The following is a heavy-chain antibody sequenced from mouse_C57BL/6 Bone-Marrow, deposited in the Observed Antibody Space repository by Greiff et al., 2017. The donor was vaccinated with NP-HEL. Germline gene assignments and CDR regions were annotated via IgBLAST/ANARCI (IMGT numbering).Heavy chain of an antibody. D-gene: IGHD2-3*01. CDR1: GYTFTSYW. J-gene: IGHJ2*01. CDR3: ASSLDGYLGYYFDY. V-gene: IGHV1-55*01. CDR2: IYPGSGST. Sequence: QVQLQQPGAELVKPGASVKMSCKASGYTFTSYWITWVKQRPGQGLEWIGDIYPGSGSTNYNEKFKSKATLTVDTSSSTAYMQLSSLTSEDSAVYYCASSLDGYLGYYFDYWGQGTTLTVSS.